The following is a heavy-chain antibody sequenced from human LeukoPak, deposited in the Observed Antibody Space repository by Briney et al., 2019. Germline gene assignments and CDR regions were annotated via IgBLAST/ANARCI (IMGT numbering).Heavy chain of an antibody. Sequence: KPSETLSLTCAVSAYSIRGDDYWGWVRQSPGKGLEWIGSIYHSGSTHYNPSLKSRVTISVDTSKNQFSLMLNPVTAADTAVYYCARNRSMTTTPGFDHWGQGTLVTVSS. CDR3: ARNRSMTTTPGFDH. V-gene: IGHV4-38-2*01. CDR2: IYHSGST. CDR1: AYSIRGDDY. J-gene: IGHJ4*02. D-gene: IGHD4-11*01.